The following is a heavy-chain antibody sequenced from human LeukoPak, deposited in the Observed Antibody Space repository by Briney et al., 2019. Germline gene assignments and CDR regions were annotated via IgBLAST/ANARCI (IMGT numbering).Heavy chain of an antibody. CDR2: IYRDGGT. Sequence: RGYXWDWFRQPXGEXLEWIGNIYRDGGTVYNPSLKSRLTISVDTSKNQVSMKLNSVTDADTAVYYXXXXXXXXXXVYWGPXIXVTVSS. J-gene: IGHJ4*02. CDR3: XXXXXXXXXVY. CDR1: RGYX. V-gene: IGHV4-38-2*01.